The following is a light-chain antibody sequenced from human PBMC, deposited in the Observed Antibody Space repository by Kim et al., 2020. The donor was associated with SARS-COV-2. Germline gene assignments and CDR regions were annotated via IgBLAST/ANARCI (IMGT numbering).Light chain of an antibody. J-gene: IGKJ5*01. CDR2: GAS. V-gene: IGKV1-17*01. Sequence: SSVGERVTIPCQSSQDIRNDLGWYQQNPGRAPKRLIYGASSLQSGVPSRFSGSGSGTEFTLTISSVQPEDFATYFCLQHSTYPITFGQGTRLEIK. CDR3: LQHSTYPIT. CDR1: QDIRND.